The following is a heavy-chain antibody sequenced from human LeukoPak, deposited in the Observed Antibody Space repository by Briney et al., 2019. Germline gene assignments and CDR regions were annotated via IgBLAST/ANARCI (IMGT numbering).Heavy chain of an antibody. CDR3: AKDFAAGGRRYFGWLGFDY. J-gene: IGHJ4*02. V-gene: IGHV3-74*01. Sequence: LTGGSLRLSCAASGFTFSNYWMHWVRQAPWKGLVWVSRINSDGSTTNYADSVKGRFTISRDNAKNTLFLQMNSLRAEDTAVYYCAKDFAAGGRRYFGWLGFDYWGQGTLVTVSS. D-gene: IGHD3-9*01. CDR1: GFTFSNYW. CDR2: INSDGSTT.